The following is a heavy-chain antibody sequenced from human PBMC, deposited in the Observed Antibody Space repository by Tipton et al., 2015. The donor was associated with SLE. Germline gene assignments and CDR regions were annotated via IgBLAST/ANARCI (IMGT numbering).Heavy chain of an antibody. Sequence: TLSLTCTVSHDSISSEGLYWSWIRQHPGKGLEWIGEIHHSGSTNYSPTLKSRVTISVDTPKKEFSLKLTSVTAADTAVYYCARQFGIMGTMDFFDYWGQGTLVTVSS. CDR3: ARQFGIMGTMDFFDY. D-gene: IGHD1-26*01. CDR1: HDSISSEGLY. CDR2: IHHSGST. J-gene: IGHJ4*02. V-gene: IGHV4-31*03.